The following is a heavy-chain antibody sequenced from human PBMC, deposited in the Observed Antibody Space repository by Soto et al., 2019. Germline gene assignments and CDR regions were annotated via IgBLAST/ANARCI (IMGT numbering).Heavy chain of an antibody. CDR1: GGSISSGGYS. CDR2: IYHSEST. CDR3: ARDSSDSGNSGFDY. Sequence: PSETLSLTCAVSGGSISSGGYSWSWIRQPPGKGLEWIGYIYHSESTYYNPSLKSRVTMSVDRSKNQFSLKLTSVTAADTAVYYCARDSSDSGNSGFDYWGQGTLVTVSS. D-gene: IGHD2-21*02. J-gene: IGHJ4*02. V-gene: IGHV4-30-2*01.